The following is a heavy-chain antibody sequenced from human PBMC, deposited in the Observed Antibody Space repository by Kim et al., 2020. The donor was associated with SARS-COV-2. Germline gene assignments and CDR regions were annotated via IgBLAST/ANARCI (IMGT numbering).Heavy chain of an antibody. D-gene: IGHD3-3*01. CDR3: ARGGWSTLGYYYYGMDV. CDR2: IIPIFGTA. V-gene: IGHV1-69*13. J-gene: IGHJ6*02. Sequence: SVKVSCKASGGTLSSYAIIWVRQAPGQGLEWMGGIIPIFGTANYAQKFQGRVTITADESTSTAYMELSSLRSEDTAVYYCARGGWSTLGYYYYGMDVWGQGTTVTVSS. CDR1: GGTLSSYA.